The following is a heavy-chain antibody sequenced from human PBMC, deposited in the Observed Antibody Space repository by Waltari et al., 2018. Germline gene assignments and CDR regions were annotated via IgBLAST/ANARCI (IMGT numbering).Heavy chain of an antibody. CDR3: ARGYVAGTRYYYYMDV. CDR2: IIPIFGTA. V-gene: IGHV1-69*14. CDR1: GGTFSSYA. J-gene: IGHJ6*03. Sequence: QVQLVQSGAEVKKPGSSVKVSCTASGGTFSSYAISWVRQAPGQGLEWMGGIIPIFGTANYAQKFQGRVTITADKSTSTAYMELSSLRSEDTAVYYCARGYVAGTRYYYYMDVWGKGTTVTVSS. D-gene: IGHD6-19*01.